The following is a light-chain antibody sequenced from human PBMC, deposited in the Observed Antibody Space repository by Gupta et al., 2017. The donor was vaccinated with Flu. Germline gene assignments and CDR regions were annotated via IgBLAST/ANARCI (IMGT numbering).Light chain of an antibody. Sequence: QSVLTQPPSASGTPGQRVSISCSGSSSNIGSNTVSWYQQLPVTAPRLLIYRNNQRPSGVPGRFSGSKSGTSVSLAISGLRAEDEAYYYCAAWDDSRSGFWVFGGGTKLTVL. CDR2: RNN. CDR3: AAWDDSRSGFWV. V-gene: IGLV1-47*01. CDR1: SSNIGSNT. J-gene: IGLJ3*02.